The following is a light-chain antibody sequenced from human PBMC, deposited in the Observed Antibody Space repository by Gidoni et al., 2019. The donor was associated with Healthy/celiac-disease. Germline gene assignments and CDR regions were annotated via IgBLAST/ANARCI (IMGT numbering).Light chain of an antibody. J-gene: IGLJ1*01. CDR3: GSYTSSSTQV. V-gene: IGLV2-14*01. CDR2: DVS. Sequence: QSALPQPASVSGSPGQSITISCTGTSSDVGGYHYVSWYQQHPGKAPKLMIYDVSNRPSGVSNRFSGSKSGNTASLTISGLQAEDEADYYCGSYTSSSTQVFGTGTKVTVL. CDR1: SSDVGGYHY.